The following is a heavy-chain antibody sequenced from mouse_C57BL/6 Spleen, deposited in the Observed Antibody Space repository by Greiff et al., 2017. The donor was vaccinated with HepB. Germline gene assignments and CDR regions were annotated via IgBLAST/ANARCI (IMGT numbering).Heavy chain of an antibody. D-gene: IGHD2-2*01. CDR3: ARGYYGYDGYAY. Sequence: QVQLQQPGAELVMPGASVKLSCKASGYTFTSYWMHWVKQRPGQGLEWIGEIDPSDSYTNYNQKFKGKSTLTVDKSSSTAYMQLSSLTSEDSAVYYCARGYYGYDGYAYWGQGTLVTVS. CDR1: GYTFTSYW. J-gene: IGHJ3*01. V-gene: IGHV1-69*01. CDR2: IDPSDSYT.